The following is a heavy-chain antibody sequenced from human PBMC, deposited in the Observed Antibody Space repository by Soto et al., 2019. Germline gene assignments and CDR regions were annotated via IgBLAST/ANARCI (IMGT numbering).Heavy chain of an antibody. CDR2: ISGSGGST. Sequence: GGSLRLSCAASGFTFSSYAMSWVRQAPGKGLEWVSAISGSGGSTYYADSVKGRFTISRDNSKNTLYLQMNSLRAEDTAVYYCAKGTYYDFWSGHYGMDVWAQGTTVTVSS. V-gene: IGHV3-23*01. CDR1: GFTFSSYA. J-gene: IGHJ6*02. CDR3: AKGTYYDFWSGHYGMDV. D-gene: IGHD3-3*01.